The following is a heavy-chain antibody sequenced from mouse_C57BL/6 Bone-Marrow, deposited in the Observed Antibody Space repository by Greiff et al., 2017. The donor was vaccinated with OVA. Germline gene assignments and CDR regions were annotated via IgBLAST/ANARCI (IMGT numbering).Heavy chain of an antibody. V-gene: IGHV1-81*01. CDR1: GYTFTSYG. CDR2: IYPRSGNT. J-gene: IGHJ2*01. CDR3: ARGGLAY. D-gene: IGHD3-3*01. Sequence: QVQLQQSGAELARPGASVKLSCKASGYTFTSYGISWVKQRTGQGLEWIGEIYPRSGNTYYNEKFKGKATLTADKSSSTAYMELRSLTSEDSAVYFCARGGLAYGGQGTTLTVSS.